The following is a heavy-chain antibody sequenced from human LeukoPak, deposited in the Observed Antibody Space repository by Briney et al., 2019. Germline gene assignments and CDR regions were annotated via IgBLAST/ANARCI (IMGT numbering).Heavy chain of an antibody. CDR1: GYTFTSYD. D-gene: IGHD2-15*01. V-gene: IGHV1-18*01. CDR3: ARGRLGYCSGGSCYADY. J-gene: IGHJ4*02. CDR2: ISAYNGNT. Sequence: ASVKVSCKASGYTFTSYDINWVRQATGQGLEWMGWISAYNGNTNYAQKLQGRVTMTTDTSTSTAYMELRSLRSDDTAVYYCARGRLGYCSGGSCYADYWGQGTLVTVSS.